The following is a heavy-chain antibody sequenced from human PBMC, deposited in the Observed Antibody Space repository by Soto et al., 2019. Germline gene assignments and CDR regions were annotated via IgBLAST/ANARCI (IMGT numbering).Heavy chain of an antibody. CDR2: IIPIFGTA. J-gene: IGHJ4*02. Sequence: GASVKVSCKASGGTFSSYAISWVRQAPGQGLEWMGGIIPIFGTANYAQKFQGRVTITADESTSTAYMELSSLRSEDTAVYYCASHVYYYDSSGLFDNWGQGTLVTVSS. D-gene: IGHD3-22*01. CDR3: ASHVYYYDSSGLFDN. V-gene: IGHV1-69*13. CDR1: GGTFSSYA.